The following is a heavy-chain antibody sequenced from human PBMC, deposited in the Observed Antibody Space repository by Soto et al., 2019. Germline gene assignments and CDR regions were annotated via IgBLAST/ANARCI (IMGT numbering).Heavy chain of an antibody. CDR2: IYHSGST. D-gene: IGHD5-18*01. CDR1: GDSMTSGGYY. J-gene: IGHJ5*02. CDR3: ARDGPLWGHDA. V-gene: IGHV4-31*03. Sequence: PSETLSLTCTVSGDSMTSGGYYWSWIRQVPDRGLEWIGYIYHSGSTYYNPSLKSRVTISVDTSKNQFSLKMHSVTAADTAVYYCARDGPLWGHDAWGQGTLVTVSS.